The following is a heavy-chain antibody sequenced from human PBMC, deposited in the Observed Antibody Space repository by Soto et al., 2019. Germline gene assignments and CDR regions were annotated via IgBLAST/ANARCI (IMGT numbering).Heavy chain of an antibody. CDR1: GFTFSSYA. CDR2: ISGSGGST. J-gene: IGHJ6*02. CDR3: ARSSATPNGWWGYGLDV. Sequence: GGSLRLSCAASGFTFSSYAMSWVRQAPGKGLEWVSAISGSGGSTYYADSVKGRFTISRDNSKNTLYLQMNSLRAEDTAVYYCARSSATPNGWWGYGLDVWGQGTTVTVSS. D-gene: IGHD2-15*01. V-gene: IGHV3-23*01.